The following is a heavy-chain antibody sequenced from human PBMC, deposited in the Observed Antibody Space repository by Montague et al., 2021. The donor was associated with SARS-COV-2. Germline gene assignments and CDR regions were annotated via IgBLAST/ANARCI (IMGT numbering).Heavy chain of an antibody. V-gene: IGHV4-39*01. CDR1: GDSISSGSAY. J-gene: IGHJ6*02. Sequence: SETLSLTCTVSGDSISSGSAYWGWIRQPPGEGLEWIATVYVRGGTNYNSSLKSRVTISIDKSQNQLSLRLNSVTAADTAVYYCASGKYYDFWSGYYSHDYVSGMDVWGQGTTVTVSS. D-gene: IGHD3-3*01. CDR2: VYVRGGT. CDR3: ASGKYYDFWSGYYSHDYVSGMDV.